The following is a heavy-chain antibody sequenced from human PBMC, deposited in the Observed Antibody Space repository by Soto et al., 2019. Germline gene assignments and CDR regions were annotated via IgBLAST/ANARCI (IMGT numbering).Heavy chain of an antibody. CDR2: ISSSSSYI. CDR3: ASSQGGARSWLDP. V-gene: IGHV3-21*01. CDR1: GFTFSSYS. Sequence: GGSLRLSCAASGFTFSSYSMNWVRQAPGKGLEWVSSISSSSSYIYYADSVKGRFTISRDNAKNSLYLQMNSLRAEDTAVYYCASSQGGARSWLDPWDQGTLVTVSS. D-gene: IGHD1-26*01. J-gene: IGHJ5*02.